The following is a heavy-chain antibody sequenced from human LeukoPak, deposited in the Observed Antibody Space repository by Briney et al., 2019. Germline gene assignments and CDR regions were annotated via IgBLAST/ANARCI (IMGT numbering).Heavy chain of an antibody. CDR2: ISGSGTST. D-gene: IGHD6-19*01. J-gene: IGHJ4*02. CDR1: RFTFSTSA. Sequence: PGGSLRLSCAASRFTFSTSALTWVRQAPGKGLEWVSGISGSGTSTYYADSVKGRFTISRDNSKNTLYLQMDGLRAEDTAVYYCAKVPPYSSGWYFDYWRQGTLVTVSS. CDR3: AKVPPYSSGWYFDY. V-gene: IGHV3-23*01.